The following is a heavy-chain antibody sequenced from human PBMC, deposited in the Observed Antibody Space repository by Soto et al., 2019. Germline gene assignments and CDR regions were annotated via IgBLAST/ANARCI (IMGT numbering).Heavy chain of an antibody. Sequence: ASVKVSCKASGYTFTGYYMHWVRQAPGQGLEWMGWINPNSGGTNYAQKFQGRVTITADESTSTAYMELSSLRSEDTAVYYCATRGKRELAPYGPYYYYGMDVWGQGTTVTVSS. D-gene: IGHD1-26*01. V-gene: IGHV1-2*02. J-gene: IGHJ6*02. CDR3: ATRGKRELAPYGPYYYYGMDV. CDR2: INPNSGGT. CDR1: GYTFTGYY.